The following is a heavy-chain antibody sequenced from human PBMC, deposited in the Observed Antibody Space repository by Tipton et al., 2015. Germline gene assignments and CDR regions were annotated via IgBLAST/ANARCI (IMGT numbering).Heavy chain of an antibody. V-gene: IGHV4-59*01. D-gene: IGHD5-24*01. CDR1: GGSISSYY. CDR2: IYYSGNT. CDR3: ARDLEHGMDV. J-gene: IGHJ6*02. Sequence: TLSLTCTVSGGSISSYYWSWIRQPPGKGLEWIGFIYYSGNTKYNPSLKSRVTMSVDTSKNQFSLRLNSVAAADTAVYYCARDLEHGMDVWGQGTTVTVSS.